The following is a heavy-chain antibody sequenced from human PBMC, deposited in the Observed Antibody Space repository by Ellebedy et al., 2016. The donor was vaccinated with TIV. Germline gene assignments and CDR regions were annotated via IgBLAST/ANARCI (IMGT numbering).Heavy chain of an antibody. CDR1: GFTLTKSA. Sequence: SVKVSCKASGFTLTKSAVQWVRQARGQRLEWIGWIVVGSGNTHYAQKFQERVTITRDMSTSTAYMELSSLRSEDTAVYYCAADSVVGPSASWYFDLWGRGTLVTVSS. J-gene: IGHJ2*01. V-gene: IGHV1-58*01. D-gene: IGHD2-15*01. CDR3: AADSVVGPSASWYFDL. CDR2: IVVGSGNT.